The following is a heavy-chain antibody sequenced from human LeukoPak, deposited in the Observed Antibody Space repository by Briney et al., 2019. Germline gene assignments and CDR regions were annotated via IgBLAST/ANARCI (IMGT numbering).Heavy chain of an antibody. J-gene: IGHJ4*02. CDR3: AKDISQASGNFDY. D-gene: IGHD2-15*01. CDR2: ISWNSGSI. V-gene: IGHV3-9*01. CDR1: GFTFDDYA. Sequence: GRSLRLSCAASGFTFDDYAMHWVRQAPGKGLEWVSGISWNSGSIGYVDSVKGRFTISRDNAKNSLYLQMNSLRAEDTALYYCAKDISQASGNFDYWGQGTLVTVSS.